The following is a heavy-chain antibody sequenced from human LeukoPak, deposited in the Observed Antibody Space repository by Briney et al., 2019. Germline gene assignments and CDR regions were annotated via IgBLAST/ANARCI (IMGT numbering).Heavy chain of an antibody. CDR1: GFTFSSYA. CDR2: ISGSGGST. V-gene: IGHV3-23*01. CDR3: AKIPRRGGWYPEYFQH. Sequence: PGGSLRLSCAASGFTFSSYAMSWVRQAPGKGLKWVSAISGSGGSTYYADSVKGRFTISRDNSKNTLYLQMNSLRAEDTAVYYCAKIPRRGGWYPEYFQHWGQGTLVTVSS. J-gene: IGHJ1*01. D-gene: IGHD6-19*01.